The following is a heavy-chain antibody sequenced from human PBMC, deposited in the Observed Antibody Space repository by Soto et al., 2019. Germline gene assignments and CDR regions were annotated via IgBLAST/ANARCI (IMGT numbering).Heavy chain of an antibody. CDR2: ISGSGVTT. J-gene: IGHJ4*02. V-gene: IGHV3-23*01. CDR1: GCTFNNYA. Sequence: EVRLLESGGGLVQPGESLRLSCAASGCTFNNYAMTWVRQAPGKGLEWVSSISGSGVTTHYADYVKGRFTISRDNANNTLFLPMNRLRAEDTAVYFCARSVGAKFWGQGTLVTVSS. CDR3: ARSVGAKF. D-gene: IGHD1-26*01.